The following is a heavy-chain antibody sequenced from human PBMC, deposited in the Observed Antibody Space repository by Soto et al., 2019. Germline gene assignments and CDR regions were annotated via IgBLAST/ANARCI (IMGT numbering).Heavy chain of an antibody. V-gene: IGHV3-23*01. Sequence: VQLLESGGGLVQPGGSLRLSCAASGFTFSSYAMSWVRQAPGKGLEWVSAISGSGGSTYYADSVKGRFTISRDNSKNTLYLQMNSLRAEDTAVYYCAKRRGQYYYDSSGYWAFDYWGQGTLVTVSS. CDR2: ISGSGGST. CDR1: GFTFSSYA. CDR3: AKRRGQYYYDSSGYWAFDY. J-gene: IGHJ4*02. D-gene: IGHD3-22*01.